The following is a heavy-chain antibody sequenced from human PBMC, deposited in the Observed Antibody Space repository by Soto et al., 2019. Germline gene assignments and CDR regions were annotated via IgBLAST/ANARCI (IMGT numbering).Heavy chain of an antibody. D-gene: IGHD4-17*01. CDR1: GFTFDDYA. Sequence: EVQLVESGGGLVQPGRSLRLSCAASGFTFDDYAMHWVRQAPGKGLEWVSGISWNSGSIGYADSVKGRFTISRDNXKXSLYLQMNSLRAEDTALYYCAKLGPNDYGDFVDFDYWGQGTLVTVSS. V-gene: IGHV3-9*01. J-gene: IGHJ4*02. CDR2: ISWNSGSI. CDR3: AKLGPNDYGDFVDFDY.